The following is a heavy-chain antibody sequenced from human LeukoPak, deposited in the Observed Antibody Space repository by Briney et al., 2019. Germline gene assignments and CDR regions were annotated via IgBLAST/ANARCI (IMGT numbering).Heavy chain of an antibody. Sequence: PGGSLRLSCAASGFTFSTYAMSWVRQAPGKGLECVSALSGNGNTIYYADSVKGRFTISRDNSKNTLYLQMNSLRAEDTAVYYCARSGYCSGGSCYPKLHYFDYWGQGTLVTVSS. V-gene: IGHV3-23*01. J-gene: IGHJ4*02. CDR2: LSGNGNTI. CDR1: GFTFSTYA. CDR3: ARSGYCSGGSCYPKLHYFDY. D-gene: IGHD2-15*01.